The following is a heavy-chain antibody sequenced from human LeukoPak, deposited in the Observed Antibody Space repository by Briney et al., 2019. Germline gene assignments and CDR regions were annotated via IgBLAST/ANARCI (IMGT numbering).Heavy chain of an antibody. V-gene: IGHV3-53*01. CDR1: GFTVSSNY. CDR3: ARATDYYDSSGHYYTKDY. J-gene: IGHJ4*02. CDR2: IYSGGST. Sequence: GGSLRLSCAASGFTVSSNYMSWVRQAPGKGLEWVSVIYSGGSTYYADSMKGRFTISRDNSKNTLYLQMNSLRAEDTAVYYCARATDYYDSSGHYYTKDYWGQGTLVTVSS. D-gene: IGHD3-22*01.